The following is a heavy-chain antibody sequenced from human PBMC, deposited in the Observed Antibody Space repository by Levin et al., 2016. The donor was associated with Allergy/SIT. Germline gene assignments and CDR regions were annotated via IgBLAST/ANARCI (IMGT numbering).Heavy chain of an antibody. D-gene: IGHD2-15*01. J-gene: IGHJ6*02. Sequence: VRQAPGKGLEWVSAISGSGGSTYYADSVKGRFTISRDNAKNSLYLQMNSLRAEDTAVYYCARVRGLTRRYYYGMDVWGQGTTVTVSS. V-gene: IGHV3-23*01. CDR2: ISGSGGST. CDR3: ARVRGLTRRYYYGMDV.